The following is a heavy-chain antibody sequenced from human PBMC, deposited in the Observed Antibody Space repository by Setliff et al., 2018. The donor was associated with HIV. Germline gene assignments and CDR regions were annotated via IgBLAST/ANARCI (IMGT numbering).Heavy chain of an antibody. CDR2: IKQDGSEK. J-gene: IGHJ6*02. CDR1: GFTFSTYW. Sequence: GGSLRLSCAASGFTFSTYWMSWVRQAPGKGLEWVANIKQDGSEKFYVDSVKGRFTISRDNAKNSLYLQMNSLRAEDTAVYYCARERVPTTVTTYGMDVWGQGTTVTVS. CDR3: ARERVPTTVTTYGMDV. V-gene: IGHV3-7*01. D-gene: IGHD4-4*01.